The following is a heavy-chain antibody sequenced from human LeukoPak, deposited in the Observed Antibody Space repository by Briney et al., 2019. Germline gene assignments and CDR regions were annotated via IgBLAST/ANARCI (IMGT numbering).Heavy chain of an antibody. CDR3: AKDDGTVEEHYNFDGVYFDY. CDR2: ISGSGGST. CDR1: GFTFSSYW. V-gene: IGHV3-23*01. J-gene: IGHJ4*02. D-gene: IGHD5-24*01. Sequence: GGSLRLSCAASGFTFSSYWMSWVRQAPGKGLEWVSAISGSGGSTYYADSVKGRFTISRDNSKNTLYLQMNSLRAEDTAVYYCAKDDGTVEEHYNFDGVYFDYWGQGTLVTVSS.